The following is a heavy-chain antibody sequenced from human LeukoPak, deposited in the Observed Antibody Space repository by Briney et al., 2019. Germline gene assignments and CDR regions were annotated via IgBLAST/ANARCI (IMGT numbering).Heavy chain of an antibody. CDR1: GITFNKYW. J-gene: IGHJ4*02. D-gene: IGHD3-3*01. Sequence: SGGSLRLSCVASGITFNKYWMIWVRQTPGKGLEWVSSISSSSSYIYYADSVKGRFTISRDNAKNSLYLQMNSLRAEDTAVYYCARDGNLRFLEWLSNELDYWGQGTLVTVSS. CDR2: ISSSSSYI. V-gene: IGHV3-21*01. CDR3: ARDGNLRFLEWLSNELDY.